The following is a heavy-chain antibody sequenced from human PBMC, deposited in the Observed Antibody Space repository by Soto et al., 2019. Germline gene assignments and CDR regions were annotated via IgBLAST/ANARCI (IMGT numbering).Heavy chain of an antibody. D-gene: IGHD2-21*01. Sequence: EVQLVESGGGLVQPGGSLKLSCAASGFAFSGSAMYWVLQASGKGPEWVGRIRSKGHNYATEYAASVKGRFTISRDDSKNTPYLQMTSLPTEDTAVYYSTRDLFSNDHSGIPWFDPWGQGEVVTVPS. J-gene: IGHJ5*02. CDR1: GFAFSGSA. CDR3: TRDLFSNDHSGIPWFDP. V-gene: IGHV3-73*02. CDR2: IRSKGHNYAT.